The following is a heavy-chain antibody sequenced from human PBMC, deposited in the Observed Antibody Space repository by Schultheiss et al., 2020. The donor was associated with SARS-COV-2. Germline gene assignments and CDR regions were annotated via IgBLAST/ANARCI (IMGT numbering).Heavy chain of an antibody. Sequence: GGSLRLSCTASGFTFGDYAMSWVRQAPGKGLEWVGFIRSKAYGGTTEYAASVKGRFTISRDDSKSIAYLQMNSLKTEDTAVYYCSAYNWNLGSVGYWGQGTLVTVSS. CDR1: GFTFGDYA. V-gene: IGHV3-49*04. CDR3: SAYNWNLGSVGY. D-gene: IGHD1-7*01. CDR2: IRSKAYGGTT. J-gene: IGHJ4*02.